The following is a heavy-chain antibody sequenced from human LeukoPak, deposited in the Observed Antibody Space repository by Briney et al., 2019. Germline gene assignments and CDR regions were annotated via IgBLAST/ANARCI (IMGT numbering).Heavy chain of an antibody. D-gene: IGHD3-10*01. CDR1: GFTFSSYA. J-gene: IGHJ5*02. Sequence: PGGSLRLSCAASGFTFSSYAMSWVRQAPGKGLEWVPAISGSGGSTYYADSVKGRFTISRDNSKNTLYLQMNSLRAEDTAVYYCAKDSDRHYYGSGTWGQGTLVTVSS. V-gene: IGHV3-23*01. CDR2: ISGSGGST. CDR3: AKDSDRHYYGSGT.